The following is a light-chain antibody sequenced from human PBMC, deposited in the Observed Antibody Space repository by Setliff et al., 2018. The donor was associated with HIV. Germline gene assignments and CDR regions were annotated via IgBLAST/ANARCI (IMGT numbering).Light chain of an antibody. CDR2: EVS. CDR3: SSYTSISGGV. J-gene: IGLJ2*01. CDR1: SSDVGSYNR. Sequence: QSVLAQPPSVSGSPGQSVTISCTGTSSDVGSYNRVSWYQQPPGTAPKLVIYEVSNRPSGVPDRFSGSKSGNTASLTISGLQADGEADYYCSSYTSISGGVFGGGTKVTVL. V-gene: IGLV2-18*02.